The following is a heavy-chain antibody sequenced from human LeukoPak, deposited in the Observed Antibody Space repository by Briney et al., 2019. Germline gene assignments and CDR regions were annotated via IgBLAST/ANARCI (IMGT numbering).Heavy chain of an antibody. D-gene: IGHD5-18*01. CDR2: IYYSGST. V-gene: IGHV4-31*03. J-gene: IGHJ6*02. CDR1: GGSISSGGYY. Sequence: SETLSLTCTVSGGSISSGGYYWSWIRQHPGKGLEWIGYIYYSGSTYYNPSLKSRVTISVDTSKNQFSLKLSSVTAADTAVYYCASSGRRGYSYGYGYGMDVWGQGTTVTVSS. CDR3: ASSGRRGYSYGYGYGMDV.